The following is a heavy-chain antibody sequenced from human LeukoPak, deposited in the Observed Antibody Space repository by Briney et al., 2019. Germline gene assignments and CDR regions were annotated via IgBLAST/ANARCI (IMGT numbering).Heavy chain of an antibody. CDR2: INWNGGST. D-gene: IGHD6-19*01. Sequence: PGGSLRLSCAASGFTFDDYGMSWVRQAPGKGLEWVSGINWNGGSTGYADSVKGRFTISRDNSKNTLYLQMNSLRPEDTAVYYCAKDLSTYSSKEILDYWGQGTLVTVSS. CDR1: GFTFDDYG. J-gene: IGHJ4*02. V-gene: IGHV3-20*04. CDR3: AKDLSTYSSKEILDY.